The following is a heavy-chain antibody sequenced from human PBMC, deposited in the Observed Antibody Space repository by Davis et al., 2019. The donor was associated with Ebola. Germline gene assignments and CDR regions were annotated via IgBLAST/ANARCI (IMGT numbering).Heavy chain of an antibody. CDR1: GGSISSYY. J-gene: IGHJ6*02. CDR3: ARHVGPVCGGSCYPYYYYGMDV. D-gene: IGHD2-15*01. V-gene: IGHV4-59*08. CDR2: IYYSGST. Sequence: MPSETLSLTCTVSGGSISSYYWSWIRQPPGKGLGWIGYIYYSGSTNYNPSLKSRVTISVDTSKNQFSLKLSSVTAADTAVYYCARHVGPVCGGSCYPYYYYGMDVWGQGTTVTVSS.